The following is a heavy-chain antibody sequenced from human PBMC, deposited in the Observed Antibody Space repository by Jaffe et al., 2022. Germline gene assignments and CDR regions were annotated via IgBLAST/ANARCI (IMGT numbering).Heavy chain of an antibody. CDR2: ISWNSGSI. V-gene: IGHV3-9*01. CDR3: AKDTYSSSSGNAFDI. CDR1: GFTFDDYA. D-gene: IGHD6-6*01. J-gene: IGHJ3*02. Sequence: EVQLVESGGGLVQPGRSLRLSCAASGFTFDDYAMHWVRQAPGKGLEWVSGISWNSGSIGYADSVKGRFTISRDNAKNSLYLQMNSLRAEDTALYYCAKDTYSSSSGNAFDIWGQGTMVTVSS.